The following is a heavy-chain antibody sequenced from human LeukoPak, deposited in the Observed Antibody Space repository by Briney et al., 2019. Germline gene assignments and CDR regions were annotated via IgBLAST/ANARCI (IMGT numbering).Heavy chain of an antibody. D-gene: IGHD1-7*01. Sequence: PGGSLRLSCAASGFTFSNAWMSWVRQAPGKGLEWVGRIKSKTDGGTTDYAAPVKGRFTISRDDSKNTLYLQMNSLKTEDTAVYYCTTDPLRELSIDYWGQGTLVTVSS. CDR3: TTDPLRELSIDY. J-gene: IGHJ4*02. CDR2: IKSKTDGGTT. CDR1: GFTFSNAW. V-gene: IGHV3-15*01.